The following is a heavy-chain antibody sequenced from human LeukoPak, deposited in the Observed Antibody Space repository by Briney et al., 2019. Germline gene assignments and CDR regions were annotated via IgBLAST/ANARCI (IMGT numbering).Heavy chain of an antibody. CDR3: ATGRATSIY. Sequence: ASVKVSCKASGYSFTGYYIHWVRQAPGQGLEWVGWINPNIGGPYYAQKFQGRVTMTRDTSISTAYLELSRLSSDDTAVYYCATGRATSIYWGQGTLVTVSS. V-gene: IGHV1-2*02. CDR1: GYSFTGYY. CDR2: INPNIGGP. J-gene: IGHJ4*02.